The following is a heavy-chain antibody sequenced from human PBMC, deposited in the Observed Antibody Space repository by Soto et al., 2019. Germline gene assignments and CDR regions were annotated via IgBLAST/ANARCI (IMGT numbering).Heavy chain of an antibody. Sequence: PSETLTLTCAVSGGSITSANWWTWVRQPPGGGLEWIGEISHSGITNYKASLKSRVTMSVDKTKNDVSLKLTSVTAADTAVYYCATVLLGWFDPWGQGTPGTVSS. V-gene: IGHV4-4*02. J-gene: IGHJ5*02. CDR3: ATVLLGWFDP. CDR2: ISHSGIT. CDR1: GGSITSANW.